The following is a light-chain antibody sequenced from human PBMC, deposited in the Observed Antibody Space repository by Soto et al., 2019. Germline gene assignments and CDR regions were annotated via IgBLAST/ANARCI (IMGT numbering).Light chain of an antibody. Sequence: DVVMTQSPLSLPVTLGQPASISCRSSQSLIHSDGSTYLNWFQQRPGQSPRRLIYEVSDRDSGVPARFSGSGSGTDFTLNISRVEAEDVGVYYCMQGTHWPWTFGQGTEVEIK. V-gene: IGKV2-30*02. CDR2: EVS. J-gene: IGKJ1*01. CDR3: MQGTHWPWT. CDR1: QSLIHSDGSTY.